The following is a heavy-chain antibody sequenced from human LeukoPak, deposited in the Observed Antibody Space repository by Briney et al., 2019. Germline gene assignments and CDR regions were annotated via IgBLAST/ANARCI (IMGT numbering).Heavy chain of an antibody. Sequence: ASVKVSCKASGYTFTSYAMHWVRQAPGQRLEWMGWINAGNGNTKYSQKLQGRVTFTRDTSASTAYMELSSLRSEDTAVYYCARDRYGDFDYWGQGTLVTVSS. J-gene: IGHJ4*02. CDR3: ARDRYGDFDY. D-gene: IGHD4-17*01. V-gene: IGHV1-3*01. CDR2: INAGNGNT. CDR1: GYTFTSYA.